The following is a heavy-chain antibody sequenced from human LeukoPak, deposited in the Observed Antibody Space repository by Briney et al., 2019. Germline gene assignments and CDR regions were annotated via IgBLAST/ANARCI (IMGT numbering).Heavy chain of an antibody. D-gene: IGHD3-10*01. Sequence: SETLSLTCAVYGGSFSGYYWSWIRQPPGKGLEWIGEINHSGSTNYNPSLKSRVTISVDPSKNQFSLKLSSVTAADTAVYYCARGGLNYYGSGSYRKYNWFDPWGQGTLVTVSS. J-gene: IGHJ5*02. CDR2: INHSGST. V-gene: IGHV4-34*01. CDR1: GGSFSGYY. CDR3: ARGGLNYYGSGSYRKYNWFDP.